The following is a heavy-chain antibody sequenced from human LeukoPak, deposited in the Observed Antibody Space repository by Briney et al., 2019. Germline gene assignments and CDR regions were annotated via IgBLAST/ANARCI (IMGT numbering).Heavy chain of an antibody. CDR3: AKAIRVATEGFYYGLDV. J-gene: IGHJ6*02. V-gene: IGHV3-74*01. CDR2: LNTDGSST. Sequence: PGGSLRLSCAASGFSFSSYWMHWVRQAPGKGLVWVSRLNTDGSSTNYADSVKGRFTISRDNAKNTLYLQMNSLRAEDTAVYYCAKAIRVATEGFYYGLDVWGQGTTVTVSS. CDR1: GFSFSSYW. D-gene: IGHD5-24*01.